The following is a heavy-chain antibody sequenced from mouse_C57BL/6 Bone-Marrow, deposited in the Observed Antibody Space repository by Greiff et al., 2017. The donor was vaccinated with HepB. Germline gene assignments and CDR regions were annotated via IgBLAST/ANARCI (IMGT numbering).Heavy chain of an antibody. Sequence: VKVVESGAELVRPGASVKLSCKASGYTFTDYYINWVKQRPGQGLEWIARIYPGSGNTYYNEKFKGKATLTAEKSSSTAYMQLSSLTSEDSAVYFCARYDSRYFDYWGQGTTLTVSS. J-gene: IGHJ2*01. CDR1: GYTFTDYY. CDR2: IYPGSGNT. CDR3: ARYDSRYFDY. D-gene: IGHD2-13*01. V-gene: IGHV1-76*01.